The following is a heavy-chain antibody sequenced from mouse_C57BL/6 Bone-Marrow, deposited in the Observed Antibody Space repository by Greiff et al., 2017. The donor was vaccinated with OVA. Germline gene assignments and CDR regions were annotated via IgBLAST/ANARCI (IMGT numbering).Heavy chain of an antibody. D-gene: IGHD1-1*01. CDR1: CFNIKDDY. V-gene: IGHV14-4*01. Sequence: EVQLQQSGAELVRPGASVKLSCTASCFNIKDDYMHWVKQRPEQGLEWIGWIDPENGDTEYASKFQGKATITADTSSNTAYLQLSSLTSEDTAVYYCTTWDTTVVGGFDYWGQGTTLTVSS. CDR2: IDPENGDT. CDR3: TTWDTTVVGGFDY. J-gene: IGHJ2*01.